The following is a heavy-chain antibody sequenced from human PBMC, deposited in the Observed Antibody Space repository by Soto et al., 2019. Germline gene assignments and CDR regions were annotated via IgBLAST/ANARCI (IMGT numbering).Heavy chain of an antibody. CDR2: IYYSGST. J-gene: IGHJ4*02. V-gene: IGHV4-39*01. CDR3: ARETYYYGSGSYRNSDFDY. D-gene: IGHD3-10*01. Sequence: QLQLQESGPGLVKPSETLSLTCTVSGGSISSSSYYWGWIRQPPGKGLEWIGSIYYSGSTYYNPSLKSRVTISVDTSKNQFSLKLSSVTAADTAVYYCARETYYYGSGSYRNSDFDYWGQGTLVTVSS. CDR1: GGSISSSSYY.